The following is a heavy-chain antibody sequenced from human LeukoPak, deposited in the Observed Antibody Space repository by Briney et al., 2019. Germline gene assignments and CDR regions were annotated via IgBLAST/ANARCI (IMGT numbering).Heavy chain of an antibody. V-gene: IGHV3-23*01. D-gene: IGHD2-15*01. CDR3: AKSPVSSCRGSFCYPFDY. J-gene: IGHJ4*02. CDR1: GFSLTTYA. Sequence: GGSLRLSCAASGFSLTTYAMSWVRQIPGKGLEWVSAISGSDDGTYYADSVKGRFTISRDNSRNTLYLQMNTLRAEDTAVYFCAKSPVSSCRGSFCYPFDYWGQGNLVTVSS. CDR2: ISGSDDGT.